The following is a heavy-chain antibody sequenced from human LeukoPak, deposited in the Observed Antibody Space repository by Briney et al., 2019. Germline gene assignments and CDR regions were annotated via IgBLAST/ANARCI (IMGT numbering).Heavy chain of an antibody. CDR2: ISGSGGST. CDR1: GFTFSNYA. J-gene: IGHJ4*02. CDR3: AKECPYSGYDCGDFLSY. V-gene: IGHV3-23*01. Sequence: GGSLRLSCAASGFTFSNYAIHWVRQAPGKGLEWVSAISGSGGSTYYADSVKGRFTISRDNSKNTLYLQMNSLRAEDTAVYYCAKECPYSGYDCGDFLSYWGQGTLVTVSS. D-gene: IGHD5-12*01.